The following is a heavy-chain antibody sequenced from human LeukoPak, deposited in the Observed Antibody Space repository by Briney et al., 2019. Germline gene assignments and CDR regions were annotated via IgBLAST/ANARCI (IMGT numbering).Heavy chain of an antibody. CDR1: GFTFSNYW. J-gene: IGHJ4*02. Sequence: GGSLRLSCAASGFTFSNYWMHWVRQAPGKGLVWVSRINSDGSSTSYADSVKGRFTISRDNAKNTLYLQMDSLRAEDTAVYYCAGESTSIEVSGYDYWGQGILVTVSS. V-gene: IGHV3-74*01. CDR3: AGESTSIEVSGYDY. CDR2: INSDGSST. D-gene: IGHD6-19*01.